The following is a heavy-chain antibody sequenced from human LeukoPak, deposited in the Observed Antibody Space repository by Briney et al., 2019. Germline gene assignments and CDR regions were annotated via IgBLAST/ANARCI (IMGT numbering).Heavy chain of an antibody. CDR3: ARVRSGIHDAFDI. CDR1: GYTFTGYY. V-gene: IGHV1-2*02. J-gene: IGHJ3*02. CDR2: INPNSGGT. Sequence: GASVKVSCKASGYTFTGYYMHWVRQAPGQGLEWMGWINPNSGGTNYAQKFQGRVTMTRDTSISTAYMELSRLRSDDTAVYYCARVRSGIHDAFDIWGQGTMVTVSS. D-gene: IGHD6-13*01.